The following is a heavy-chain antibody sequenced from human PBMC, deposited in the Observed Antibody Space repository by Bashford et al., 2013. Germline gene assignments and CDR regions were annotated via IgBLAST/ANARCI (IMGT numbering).Heavy chain of an antibody. CDR1: WLHQQWWLL. J-gene: IGHJ4*02. D-gene: IGHD3-16*02. V-gene: IGHV4-31*03. CDR2: LLHGST. Sequence: SSETLSPHLHCLWWLHQQWWLLLELDPPAPREGPGVDWVHLLHGSTYYNPSLKSRVTISVDTSKNQFSLKLSSVTAADTAVYYCARAGEGGYYDYIWGSYRSLAFDYWGQGTLVTVSS. CDR3: ARAGEGGYYDYIWGSYRSLAFDY.